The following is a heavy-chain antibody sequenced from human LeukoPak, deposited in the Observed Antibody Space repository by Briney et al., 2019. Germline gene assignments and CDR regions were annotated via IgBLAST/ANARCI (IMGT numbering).Heavy chain of an antibody. V-gene: IGHV3-21*01. Sequence: GGTLTLSCAASGFTFSSYGMSWVRQAPGKGLEWVSSISSSSSYIYYADSVKGRFTISRDNAKNSLYLQMNSLRAEDTAVYYCAREGTARTRFDYWGQGTLVTVSS. CDR2: ISSSSSYI. J-gene: IGHJ4*02. CDR1: GFTFSSYG. CDR3: AREGTARTRFDY. D-gene: IGHD6-6*01.